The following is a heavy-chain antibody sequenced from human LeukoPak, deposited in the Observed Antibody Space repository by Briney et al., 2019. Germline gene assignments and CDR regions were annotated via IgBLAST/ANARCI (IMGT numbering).Heavy chain of an antibody. V-gene: IGHV3-23*01. CDR1: GFTFSSYA. CDR2: ITGSGGTT. Sequence: GGSLRLSCAASGFTFSSYAMTWVRQAPGKGLEWVSVITGSGGTTYYADSVKGRFTISRDNSKNTLYLQMNSLRAEDTALYYCAKTSGYFDFWGQRTLVTVSS. J-gene: IGHJ4*02. CDR3: AKTSGYFDF.